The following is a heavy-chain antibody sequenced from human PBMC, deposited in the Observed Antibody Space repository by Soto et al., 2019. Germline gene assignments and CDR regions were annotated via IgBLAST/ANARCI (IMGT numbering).Heavy chain of an antibody. V-gene: IGHV3-23*01. Sequence: AGWALRPPLAAPGFPLSSYSMSRGPPAPGKGLEWVSAISGSGGSTYYADSVKGRSTISRDNSKNTLYLQMNSLRAEDTAVYYCAKSERDKLEPDPFDYWGQGTLVTVSS. J-gene: IGHJ4*02. D-gene: IGHD1-1*01. CDR2: ISGSGGST. CDR1: GFPLSSYS. CDR3: AKSERDKLEPDPFDY.